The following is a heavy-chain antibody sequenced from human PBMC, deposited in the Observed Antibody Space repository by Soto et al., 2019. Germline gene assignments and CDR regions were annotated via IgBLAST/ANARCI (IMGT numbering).Heavy chain of an antibody. CDR3: VRVPGSGPIHYYYYYMDV. CDR1: GFTFSSYW. J-gene: IGHJ6*03. Sequence: GGSLRLSCAASGFTFSSYWMSWVRQAPGKGLEWVANIKQDGSEKYYVDSVKGRFTISRDNAKNSMNLKMNNLIAEDTALFYCVRVPGSGPIHYYYYYMDVWGKGTTVTAP. V-gene: IGHV3-7*01. D-gene: IGHD3-10*01. CDR2: IKQDGSEK.